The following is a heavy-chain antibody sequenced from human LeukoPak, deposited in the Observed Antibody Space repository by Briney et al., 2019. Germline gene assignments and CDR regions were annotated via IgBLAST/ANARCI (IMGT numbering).Heavy chain of an antibody. Sequence: SATLSLTCSVSGYSISNAYYWAWIRQPLGKGLEWIGSLYHSGSTYYNPSLKSRVTTSVDTSKNRFSLKLTSVTAADTAVYYCARELHSGSYYFDYWGQGTLVTVSS. CDR1: GYSISNAYY. CDR2: LYHSGST. J-gene: IGHJ4*02. D-gene: IGHD1-26*01. V-gene: IGHV4-38-2*02. CDR3: ARELHSGSYYFDY.